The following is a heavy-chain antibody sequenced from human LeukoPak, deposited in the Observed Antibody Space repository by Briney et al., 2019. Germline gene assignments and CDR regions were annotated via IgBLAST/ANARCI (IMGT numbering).Heavy chain of an antibody. CDR3: ARDPNIVATPGYYFDY. Sequence: ASVKVSCKASGYTFTGYYMHWVRQAPGQGLEWMGWINPNSGGTNYAQKFQGWVTMTRDTSISTAYMELSRLRSDDTAVYYCARDPNIVATPGYYFDYWGQGTLVTVSS. D-gene: IGHD5-12*01. CDR1: GYTFTGYY. CDR2: INPNSGGT. J-gene: IGHJ4*02. V-gene: IGHV1-2*04.